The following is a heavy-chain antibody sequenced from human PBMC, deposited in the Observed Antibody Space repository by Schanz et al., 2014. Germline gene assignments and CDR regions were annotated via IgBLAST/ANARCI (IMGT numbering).Heavy chain of an antibody. CDR1: GYNFTTYT. V-gene: IGHV7-4-1*02. CDR3: ARGEANWGQY. J-gene: IGHJ4*02. Sequence: QVQLVQSGSELTRPGASVKVSCKASGYNFTTYTMNWVRQAPGQGLEWMGWINTSTGNPTYAQGFTGRFVFSLDTSVSAAYLQISFLKADDTAVFFCARGEANWGQYWGQGTLVTVSS. D-gene: IGHD7-27*01. CDR2: INTSTGNP.